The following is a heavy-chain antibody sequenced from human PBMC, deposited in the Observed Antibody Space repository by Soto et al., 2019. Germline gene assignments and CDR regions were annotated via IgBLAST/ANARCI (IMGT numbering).Heavy chain of an antibody. D-gene: IGHD1-7*01. Sequence: TLSLTCTVSGGSISSGGYYWSWIRQHPGKGLEWIGYIYYSGSTYYNPSLKSRVTISVDTSKNQFSLKLSSVTAADTAVYYCARVNWNYEVWFDPWGQGTLVTVSS. CDR2: IYYSGST. V-gene: IGHV4-31*03. CDR1: GGSISSGGYY. CDR3: ARVNWNYEVWFDP. J-gene: IGHJ5*02.